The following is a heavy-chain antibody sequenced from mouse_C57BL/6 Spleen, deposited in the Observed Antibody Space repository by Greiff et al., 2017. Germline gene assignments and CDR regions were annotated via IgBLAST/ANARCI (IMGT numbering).Heavy chain of an antibody. J-gene: IGHJ3*01. Sequence: VQLQQSGPVLVKPGASVKLSCKASGYTFTDYYMNWVKQSHGKSLEWIGVINPYNGGTSYNQKFKGKATLTVDKSSSTAYMELNSLTSEDSAVYYCAREGYGSSPGPFAYWGQGTLVTVSA. D-gene: IGHD1-1*01. CDR3: AREGYGSSPGPFAY. CDR1: GYTFTDYY. CDR2: INPYNGGT. V-gene: IGHV1-19*01.